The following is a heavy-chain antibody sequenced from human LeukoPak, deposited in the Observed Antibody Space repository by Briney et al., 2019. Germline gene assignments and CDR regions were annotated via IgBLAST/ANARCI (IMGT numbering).Heavy chain of an antibody. CDR1: GFTFSSYW. D-gene: IGHD1-26*01. CDR2: INSDGSST. CDR3: ARENRHYKVGATNRDYYYYMDV. J-gene: IGHJ6*03. Sequence: GGSLRLSCAASGFTFSSYWMHWVRQAPGKGLVWVSRINSDGSSTSYADSVKGRFTISRDNAKNTLYLQMNSLRAEDTAVYYCARENRHYKVGATNRDYYYYMDVWGKGTTITVSS. V-gene: IGHV3-74*01.